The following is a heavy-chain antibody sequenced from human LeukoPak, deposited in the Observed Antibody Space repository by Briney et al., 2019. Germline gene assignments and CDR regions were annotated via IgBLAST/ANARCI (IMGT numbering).Heavy chain of an antibody. V-gene: IGHV3-23*01. Sequence: GGSLRLSCAASGFTFSSYAMNWVRQAPGRGLEWVSAISGSGDSTYYADSVKGRFTISRDNAKNSLYLQMNSLRAEDTAVYYCARDTHSRYGGNENGYWGQGTLVTVSS. J-gene: IGHJ4*02. CDR3: ARDTHSRYGGNENGY. CDR2: ISGSGDST. D-gene: IGHD4-23*01. CDR1: GFTFSSYA.